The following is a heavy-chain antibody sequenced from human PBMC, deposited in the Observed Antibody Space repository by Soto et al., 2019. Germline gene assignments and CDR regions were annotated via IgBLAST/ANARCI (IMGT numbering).Heavy chain of an antibody. CDR3: ARDLTGTTEGNWFDP. CDR2: IYYSGST. D-gene: IGHD1-7*01. Sequence: PSETLSLTCTVSGGSISSYYWRWIRQPPGKGLEWIGYIYYSGSTNYNPSLKSRVTISVDTSKNQFSLKLSSVTAADTAVYYCARDLTGTTEGNWFDPWGQGTLVTVSS. J-gene: IGHJ5*02. V-gene: IGHV4-59*01. CDR1: GGSISSYY.